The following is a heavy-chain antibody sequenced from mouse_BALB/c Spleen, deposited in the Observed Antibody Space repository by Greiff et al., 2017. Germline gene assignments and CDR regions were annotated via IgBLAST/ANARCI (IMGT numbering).Heavy chain of an antibody. D-gene: IGHD3-1*01. CDR3: ARAARATNAMDY. CDR2: ISYSGST. J-gene: IGHJ4*01. CDR1: GDSITSGY. V-gene: IGHV3-8*02. Sequence: EVKLQESGPSLVKPSQTLSLTCSVTGDSITSGYWNWIRKFPGNKLEYMGYISYSGSTYYNPSLKSRISITRDTSKNQYYLQLNSVTTEDTATYYCARAARATNAMDYWGQGTSVTVSS.